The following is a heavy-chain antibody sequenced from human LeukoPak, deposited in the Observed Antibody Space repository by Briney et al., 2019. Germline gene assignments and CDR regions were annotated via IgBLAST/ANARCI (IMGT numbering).Heavy chain of an antibody. CDR3: ASTNPDSSVYYLSGFDY. D-gene: IGHD3-22*01. V-gene: IGHV4-31*03. Sequence: SETLSLTCTVSGGSISSGGYYWRWIRQHPGKGLEWIGYIYYSGSTYYNPSLKSRVTISVDTSKNQFSLKLSSVTDADTAVYYCASTNPDSSVYYLSGFDYWGQGTLVTVSS. J-gene: IGHJ4*02. CDR1: GGSISSGGYY. CDR2: IYYSGST.